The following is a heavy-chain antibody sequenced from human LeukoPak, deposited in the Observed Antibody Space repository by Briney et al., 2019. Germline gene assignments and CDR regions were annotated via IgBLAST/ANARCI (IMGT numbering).Heavy chain of an antibody. Sequence: GGSLRPSCAASGFTFSDHYMDWVRQAPGKGLEWVGRSRNKAASYSIDYAASVKGRFTISRDDSKNSLYLQMNSLKTEDTAVYYCARVSHRLRCDDVCGQATLVTVSS. CDR2: SRNKAASYSI. CDR1: GFTFSDHY. D-gene: IGHD4-17*01. J-gene: IGHJ4*02. CDR3: ARVSHRLRCDDV. V-gene: IGHV3-72*01.